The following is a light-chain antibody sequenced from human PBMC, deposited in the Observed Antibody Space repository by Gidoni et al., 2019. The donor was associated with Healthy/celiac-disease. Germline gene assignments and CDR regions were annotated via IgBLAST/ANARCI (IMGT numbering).Light chain of an antibody. CDR2: GAS. J-gene: IGKJ1*01. V-gene: IGKV3-15*01. CDR1: QSVSSN. CDR3: QQYNNWPPWT. Sequence: PGERATLSCRASQSVSSNLAWYQQKPGQAPRLLIYGASTRATGIPARFSGSGSGTEFTLTISSLQSEDFAVYYCQQYNNWPPWTFGQGTKVEIK.